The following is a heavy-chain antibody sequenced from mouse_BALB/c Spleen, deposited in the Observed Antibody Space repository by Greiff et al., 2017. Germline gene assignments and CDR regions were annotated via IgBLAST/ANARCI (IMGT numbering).Heavy chain of an antibody. CDR1: GYSITSDYA. Sequence: VQLKESGPGLVKPSQSLSLTCTVTGYSITSDYAWNWIRQFPGNKLEWMGYISYSGSTSYNPSLKSRISITRDTSKNQFFLQLNSVTTEDTATYYCARPNGYDGSWFAYWGQGTLVTVSA. J-gene: IGHJ3*01. CDR3: ARPNGYDGSWFAY. D-gene: IGHD2-2*01. V-gene: IGHV3-2*02. CDR2: ISYSGST.